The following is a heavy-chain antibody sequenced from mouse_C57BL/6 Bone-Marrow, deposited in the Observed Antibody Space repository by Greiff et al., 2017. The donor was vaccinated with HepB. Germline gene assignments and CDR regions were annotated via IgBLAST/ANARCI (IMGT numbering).Heavy chain of an antibody. CDR1: GFSLSTFGMG. J-gene: IGHJ2*01. CDR2: IWWDDDK. D-gene: IGHD2-2*01. Sequence: QVQLKESGPGILQPSQSLSLTCSFSGFSLSTFGMGVGWIRQPSGKGLEWLANIWWDDDKYYNPALKSQLTISKDTSKTQVFLKLANVDTAATATYYRAGLRRHYFDYWGQGTTLTVSS. V-gene: IGHV8-8*01. CDR3: AGLRRHYFDY.